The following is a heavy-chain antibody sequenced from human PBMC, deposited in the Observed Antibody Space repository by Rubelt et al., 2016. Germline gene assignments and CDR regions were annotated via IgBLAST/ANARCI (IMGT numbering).Heavy chain of an antibody. CDR2: ISTTGNTM. Sequence: SRGGLVQPGGSLRVSCAASGFTFSRYAMNWVRQAPGKGLEWISYISTTGNTMFYADSVKGRFTISRDNAKNSLYLQTYDLRVEDTALYYCVRDGYGDGDAFDIWGQGTIVTVSS. CDR1: GFTFSRYA. V-gene: IGHV3-48*03. J-gene: IGHJ3*02. D-gene: IGHD4-17*01. CDR3: VRDGYGDGDAFDI.